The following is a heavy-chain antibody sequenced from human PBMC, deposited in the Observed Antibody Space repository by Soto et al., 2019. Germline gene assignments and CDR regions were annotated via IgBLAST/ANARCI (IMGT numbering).Heavy chain of an antibody. CDR3: ARGYCTTTICDPWFDP. V-gene: IGHV5-51*01. J-gene: IGHJ5*02. Sequence: GDPLKISCTGSGYAFTSYWIAWVRQMPGEGLEWMGIIYPGDSDTRYSPSFQGQVTISADKSITTAYLQWSSLKASDTAMYYCARGYCTTTICDPWFDPWGQGTLVTVSS. D-gene: IGHD2-2*01. CDR1: GYAFTSYW. CDR2: IYPGDSDT.